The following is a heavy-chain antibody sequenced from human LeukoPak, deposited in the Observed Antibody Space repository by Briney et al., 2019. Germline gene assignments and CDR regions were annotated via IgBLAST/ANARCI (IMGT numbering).Heavy chain of an antibody. CDR1: GGSIGSYY. V-gene: IGHV4-59*01. CDR2: IYFTGTT. D-gene: IGHD4/OR15-4a*01. Sequence: NTSETLSLTCAVSGGSIGSYYWRWLRQPPGRALEWLGYIYFTGTTNYNPSLKSRVTISVDTSRNQFSLSLTSVTAADTAVYYCAREDPQTRVPEGLDVWGQGTTVTVSS. J-gene: IGHJ6*02. CDR3: AREDPQTRVPEGLDV.